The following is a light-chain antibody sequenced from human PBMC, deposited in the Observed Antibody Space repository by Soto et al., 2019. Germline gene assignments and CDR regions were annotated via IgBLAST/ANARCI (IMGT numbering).Light chain of an antibody. J-gene: IGKJ1*01. CDR3: QQRSNWPRT. V-gene: IGKV3-11*01. CDR1: QSVSSY. CDR2: DAS. Sequence: DIVLTQSPATLSLSPGERVTLSCRASQSVSSYLAWYQQKPGQAPRLLIYDASNRATGIPARLSGSGSGTDFTLTISSLEPEDFAVYYCQQRSNWPRTFGQGTKVDIK.